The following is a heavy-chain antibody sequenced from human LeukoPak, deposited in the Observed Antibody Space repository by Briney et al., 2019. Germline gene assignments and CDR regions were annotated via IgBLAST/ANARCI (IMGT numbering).Heavy chain of an antibody. CDR2: ISAYNGNT. J-gene: IGHJ4*02. CDR1: GYTFTGYY. CDR3: ARDGGSIRYFDY. Sequence: GASVKVSCKASGYTFTGYYMHWVRQAPGQGLEWMGWISAYNGNTNYAQKLQGRVTMTTDTSTSTAYMELRSLRSDDTAVYYCARDGGSIRYFDYWGQGTLVTVSS. D-gene: IGHD2-15*01. V-gene: IGHV1-18*04.